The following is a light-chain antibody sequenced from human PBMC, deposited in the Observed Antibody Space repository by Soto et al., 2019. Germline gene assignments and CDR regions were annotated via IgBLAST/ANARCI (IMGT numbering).Light chain of an antibody. CDR2: SAY. Sequence: QAVVTQEPSFSVSPGGTVTLTCGLSSGSVSASYGPSWYQQTPGQAPHRLIYSAYTRSSGVPDRFSGSILGNKAALTITGAQADDESDYYCVLYLGSGIWVFGGGTKVTVL. V-gene: IGLV8-61*01. CDR3: VLYLGSGIWV. J-gene: IGLJ3*02. CDR1: SGSVSASYG.